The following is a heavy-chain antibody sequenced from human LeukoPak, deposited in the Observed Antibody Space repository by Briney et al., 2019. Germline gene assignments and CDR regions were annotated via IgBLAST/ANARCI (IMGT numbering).Heavy chain of an antibody. D-gene: IGHD1-26*01. CDR1: GYTFTDYY. CDR3: ARDFSGSFNC. J-gene: IGHJ4*02. V-gene: IGHV1-2*02. Sequence: ASVKVSCKASGYTFTDYYMHWVRQAPGQGLEWMGLINANSGGTNYAQRFQGRVTMTRDTSIRTVYMELSRLRSDDTAVYYCARDFSGSFNCWGQGTLVTVSS. CDR2: INANSGGT.